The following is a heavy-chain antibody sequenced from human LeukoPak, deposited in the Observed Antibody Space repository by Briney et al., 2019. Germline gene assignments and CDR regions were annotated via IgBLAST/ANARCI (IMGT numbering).Heavy chain of an antibody. CDR2: IRSKAYGGTT. CDR1: GFTFSSHS. Sequence: GGSLRLSCAASGFTFSSHSMTWVRQAPGKGLEWVGFIRSKAYGGTTEYAASVKGRFTITRDDSKSIAYLQMNSLKTDDTAVYYCTRGRRATHDYWGQGTLVTVSS. V-gene: IGHV3-49*04. D-gene: IGHD1-26*01. J-gene: IGHJ4*02. CDR3: TRGRRATHDY.